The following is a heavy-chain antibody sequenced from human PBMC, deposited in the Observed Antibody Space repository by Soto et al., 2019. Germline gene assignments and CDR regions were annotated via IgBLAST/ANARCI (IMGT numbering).Heavy chain of an antibody. Sequence: SVKVSCKASGGTFSSYAISWVRQAPGQGLEWMGGIIPIFGTANYAQKFQGRVTITADESTSTAYMELSSLRSEDTAVYYCASNYYGSGRYYYYGMDVWGQGTTVTVSS. J-gene: IGHJ6*02. V-gene: IGHV1-69*13. CDR3: ASNYYGSGRYYYYGMDV. CDR1: GGTFSSYA. D-gene: IGHD3-10*01. CDR2: IIPIFGTA.